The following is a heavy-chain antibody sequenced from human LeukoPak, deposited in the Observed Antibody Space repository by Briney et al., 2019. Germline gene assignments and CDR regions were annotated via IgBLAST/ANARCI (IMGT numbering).Heavy chain of an antibody. CDR2: IYHSGST. J-gene: IGHJ3*02. D-gene: IGHD3-10*01. CDR3: ASLRDSEANDAFDI. V-gene: IGHV4-30-2*01. Sequence: SETLSLTCTVSGGSISSGGYYWSWIRQPPGKGLEWIGYIYHSGSTYYNPSLKSRVTISVDTSKNQFSLKLSSVTAADTAVYYCASLRDSEANDAFDIWGQGTMVTVSS. CDR1: GGSISSGGYY.